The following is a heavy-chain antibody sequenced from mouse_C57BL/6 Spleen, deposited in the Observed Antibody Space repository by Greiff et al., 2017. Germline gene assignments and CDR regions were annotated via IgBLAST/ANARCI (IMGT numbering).Heavy chain of an antibody. CDR3: ARGPMDY. V-gene: IGHV3-1*01. CDR1: GYSITSGYD. J-gene: IGHJ4*01. Sequence: VQLQQSGPGMVKPSQSLSLTCTVTGYSITSGYDWHWIRHFPGNKLEWMGYISYSGSTNYNPSLKSRISITHDTSKNHFFLKLNSVTTEDTATYYCARGPMDYWGQGTSVTVSS. CDR2: ISYSGST.